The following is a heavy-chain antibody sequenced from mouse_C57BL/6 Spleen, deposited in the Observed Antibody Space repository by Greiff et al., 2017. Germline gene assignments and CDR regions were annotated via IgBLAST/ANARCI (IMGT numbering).Heavy chain of an antibody. J-gene: IGHJ3*01. CDR3: ARDSLYGSTWFAY. D-gene: IGHD1-1*01. CDR2: ISDGGSYT. V-gene: IGHV5-4*01. CDR1: GFTFSSYA. Sequence: EVNVVESGGGLVKPGGSLKLSCAASGFTFSSYAMSWVRQTPEKRLEWVATISDGGSYTYYPDNVKGRFTISRDNAKNNLYLQMSHLKSEDTAMYYCARDSLYGSTWFAYWGQGTLVTVSA.